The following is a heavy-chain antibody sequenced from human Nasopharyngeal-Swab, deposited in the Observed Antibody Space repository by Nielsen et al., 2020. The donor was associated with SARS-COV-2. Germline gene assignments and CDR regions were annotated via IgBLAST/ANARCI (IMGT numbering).Heavy chain of an antibody. CDR1: GFTFNNYN. CDR2: ISSSSSYI. V-gene: IGHV3-21*01. Sequence: GASLKISCAASGFTFNNYNFTWVRPAPGTGLEWVSSISSSSSYIYYADSVKGRFTISRDNAKNSFSLQMNSLRAEDTAVYYCARDGLDYDFWSAYFMDVWGQGTTVTVSS. D-gene: IGHD3-3*01. J-gene: IGHJ6*02. CDR3: ARDGLDYDFWSAYFMDV.